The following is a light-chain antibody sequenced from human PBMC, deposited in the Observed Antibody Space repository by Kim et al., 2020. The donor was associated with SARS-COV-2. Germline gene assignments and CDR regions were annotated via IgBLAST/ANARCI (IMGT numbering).Light chain of an antibody. CDR2: EDD. J-gene: IGLJ2*01. Sequence: GKTVTISCTRSSGSIDDNYVQWYQQRPGGVPTTVIYEDDQRPSGVSDRFSGSIDNSSNSASLTISGLRTEDEADYYCQSYNWDNVIFGGGTQLTVL. CDR1: SGSIDDNY. V-gene: IGLV6-57*03. CDR3: QSYNWDNVI.